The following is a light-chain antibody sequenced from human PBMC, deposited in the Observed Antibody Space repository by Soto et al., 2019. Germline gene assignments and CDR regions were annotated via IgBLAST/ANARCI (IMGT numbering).Light chain of an antibody. J-gene: IGKJ2*02. CDR2: GAS. Sequence: EIVMTQSPATLSVSPGERATLSCRASQSVSSNFAWYQQKPGQAPRLLIYGASTRATGVPTRFSGSGSGTEFTLTISSLQSEDFAVYYCQQYYNWPPGTFGQGTKVEIK. CDR3: QQYYNWPPGT. CDR1: QSVSSN. V-gene: IGKV3-15*01.